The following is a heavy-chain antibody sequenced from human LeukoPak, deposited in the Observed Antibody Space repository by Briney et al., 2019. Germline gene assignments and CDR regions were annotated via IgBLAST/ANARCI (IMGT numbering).Heavy chain of an antibody. Sequence: GSLRLSCAASGFTFRNAGITWVRQAPGQGREWVGWIISKTDGGTPEYAAPVQGRFNISRDDSENTLFLQMNSLKTEDTAVYYWTTESHLNYYDSSGYGYWGQGTLVTVSS. V-gene: IGHV3-15*01. CDR1: GFTFRNAG. D-gene: IGHD3-22*01. J-gene: IGHJ4*02. CDR3: TTESHLNYYDSSGYGY. CDR2: IISKTDGGTP.